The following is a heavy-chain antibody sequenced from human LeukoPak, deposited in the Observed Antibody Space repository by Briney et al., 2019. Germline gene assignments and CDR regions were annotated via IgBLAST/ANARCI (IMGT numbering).Heavy chain of an antibody. Sequence: PGGSLRLSCAASGFAFSSSAMHWVRQAPGKGLEWVALISYDGSNKYYGDSVKGRFTISRDNSKNTLYLQVNSLRAEDTAVYYCARDRRGGYCSGNTCYSGFDYWGQGTLVTVSP. D-gene: IGHD2-15*01. CDR2: ISYDGSNK. CDR1: GFAFSSSA. J-gene: IGHJ4*02. CDR3: ARDRRGGYCSGNTCYSGFDY. V-gene: IGHV3-30-3*01.